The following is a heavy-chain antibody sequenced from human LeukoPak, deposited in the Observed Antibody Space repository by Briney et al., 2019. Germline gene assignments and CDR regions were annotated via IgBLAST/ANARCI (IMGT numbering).Heavy chain of an antibody. V-gene: IGHV3-23*01. CDR3: ARDHPPFDY. CDR2: ISGSGGST. Sequence: GGTLRLSCAASGFTFSSYGMSWVRQAPGKGLEWVSAISGSGGSTYYADSVKGRFTISRDNSKNMLYLQMNSLRAEDTAMYFCARDHPPFDYWGQGTLVTVSS. CDR1: GFTFSSYG. J-gene: IGHJ4*02.